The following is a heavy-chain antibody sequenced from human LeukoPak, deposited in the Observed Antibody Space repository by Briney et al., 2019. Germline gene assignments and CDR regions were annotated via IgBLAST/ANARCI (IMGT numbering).Heavy chain of an antibody. Sequence: SETLSLTCAVSGGSISSGGYSWSWIRQPPGKGLEWIGYIYHSGSTNSTLYIKSRVTIYVARYKNQFSLKLTSVTAADTDVYYCTRGGGPSCYLDDWGQGTLVTVSS. CDR1: GGSISSGGYS. CDR3: TRGGGPSCYLDD. CDR2: IYHSGST. D-gene: IGHD3-22*01. J-gene: IGHJ4*02. V-gene: IGHV4-30-2*01.